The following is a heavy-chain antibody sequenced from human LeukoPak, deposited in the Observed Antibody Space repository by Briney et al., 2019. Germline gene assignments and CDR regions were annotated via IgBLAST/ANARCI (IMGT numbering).Heavy chain of an antibody. Sequence: GGSLRLSCAASGFTFSSYAMSWVCQAPGKGLEWVSAISGSGGSTYYADSVKGRFTISRDNSKNTLYLQMNSLRAEDTAVYYCAKDPVQLWSPLFDYWGQGTLVTVSS. V-gene: IGHV3-23*01. CDR1: GFTFSSYA. CDR2: ISGSGGST. CDR3: AKDPVQLWSPLFDY. J-gene: IGHJ4*02. D-gene: IGHD5-18*01.